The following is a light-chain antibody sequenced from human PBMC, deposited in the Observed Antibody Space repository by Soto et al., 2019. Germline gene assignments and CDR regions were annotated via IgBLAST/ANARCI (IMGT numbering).Light chain of an antibody. CDR3: QQHVEYPYT. Sequence: DIQMTQPPSTLSASVGDRVTFVCRARQSIRHWLAWYQKRPGKAPKLLIYDASTLESGVPSTFSGSGSGTEFSLTISSLQPDDFASYSCQQHVEYPYTFGQGT. V-gene: IGKV1-5*02. J-gene: IGKJ2*01. CDR1: QSIRHW. CDR2: DAS.